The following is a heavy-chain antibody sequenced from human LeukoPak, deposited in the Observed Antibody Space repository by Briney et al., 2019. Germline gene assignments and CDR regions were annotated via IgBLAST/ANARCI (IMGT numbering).Heavy chain of an antibody. Sequence: ASVKVSCKASGGTFSSYAISWVRQAPGQGLEWMGRIIPIFGTAKYAQKFQGRVTITTDESTSTAYMELSSLRSEDTAVYYCARARGDYSSSWYDHWFDPWGQGTLVTVSS. CDR1: GGTFSSYA. V-gene: IGHV1-69*05. CDR2: IIPIFGTA. CDR3: ARARGDYSSSWYDHWFDP. J-gene: IGHJ5*02. D-gene: IGHD6-13*01.